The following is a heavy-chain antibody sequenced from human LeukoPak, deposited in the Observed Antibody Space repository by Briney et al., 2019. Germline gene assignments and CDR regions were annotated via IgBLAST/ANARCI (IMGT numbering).Heavy chain of an antibody. Sequence: RRATSKRKEWVAVMSYDGSNKYYADSVKGRFTISRDISKNTLYLQMNSLGAEDTAVYYCATAARDYYYYMDVWGKGTTVTVSS. CDR3: ATAARDYYYYMDV. D-gene: IGHD6-13*01. CDR2: MSYDGSNK. J-gene: IGHJ6*03. V-gene: IGHV3-30*01.